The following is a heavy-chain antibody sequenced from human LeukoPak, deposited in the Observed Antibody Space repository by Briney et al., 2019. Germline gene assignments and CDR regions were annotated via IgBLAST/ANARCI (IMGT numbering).Heavy chain of an antibody. CDR3: AREDCSSTSCYLGSFDY. CDR2: IYTSGNT. J-gene: IGHJ4*02. CDR1: GGSISSYY. V-gene: IGHV4-4*07. D-gene: IGHD2-2*01. Sequence: SETLSLTCTVSGGSISSYYWSWIRQPAGKGREGIGRIYTSGNTNYNPSLKSRVTMSVETSKTQFSLKLSSVTAADTAVYYCAREDCSSTSCYLGSFDYWGQGTRVTVSS.